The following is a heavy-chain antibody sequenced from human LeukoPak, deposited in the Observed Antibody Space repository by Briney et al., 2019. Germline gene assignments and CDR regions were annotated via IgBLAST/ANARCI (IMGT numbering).Heavy chain of an antibody. Sequence: SETLSLTCIVSGGSISSSSYYWGWIRQPPGKGLEWIGIIYYSGSTYYNPSLKSRVTISVDTSKNQFSLKLSSVTAADTAVYYCARGRYDSSGYYYVEYWGQGTLVTVSS. D-gene: IGHD3-22*01. CDR2: IYYSGST. CDR3: ARGRYDSSGYYYVEY. CDR1: GGSISSSSYY. J-gene: IGHJ4*02. V-gene: IGHV4-39*01.